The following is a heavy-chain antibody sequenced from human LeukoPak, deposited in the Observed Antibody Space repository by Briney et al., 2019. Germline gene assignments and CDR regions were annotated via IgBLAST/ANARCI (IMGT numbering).Heavy chain of an antibody. CDR3: VKEYHSRCFGAYFDY. CDR1: KFTFSHYG. J-gene: IGHJ4*02. V-gene: IGHV3-30*18. Sequence: PGGSLRLSCTASKFTFSHYGMQWVRQAPGKGLEWVAVISSDGSIKVYADSVKGRFTLSRDNSINTVYLQMNSLRAEDTAVYYCVKEYHSRCFGAYFDYWGQGTLVTVSS. CDR2: ISSDGSIK. D-gene: IGHD3-3*01.